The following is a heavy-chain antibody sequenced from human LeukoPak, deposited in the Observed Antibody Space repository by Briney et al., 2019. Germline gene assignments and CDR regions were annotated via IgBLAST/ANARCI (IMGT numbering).Heavy chain of an antibody. Sequence: GGSLRLSCAASGFTFSDYYMNWIRQAPGKGLEWVSYIGNNGDTIYYADSVKGRFTISRDNAKNSLYLQMNSLRAEDTAVYYCARDPSRVGYSSGRSSVPIDYWGQGTLVTVSS. J-gene: IGHJ4*02. V-gene: IGHV3-11*01. D-gene: IGHD6-19*01. CDR3: ARDPSRVGYSSGRSSVPIDY. CDR1: GFTFSDYY. CDR2: IGNNGDTI.